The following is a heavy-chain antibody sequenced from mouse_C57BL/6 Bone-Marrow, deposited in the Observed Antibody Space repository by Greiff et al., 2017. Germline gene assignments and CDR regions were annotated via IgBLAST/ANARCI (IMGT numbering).Heavy chain of an antibody. J-gene: IGHJ1*03. CDR1: GYTFTDYN. CDR3: ARYDGYFPSDWYFDV. D-gene: IGHD2-3*01. V-gene: IGHV1-18*01. Sequence: EVQLQQSGPELVKPGASVKIPCKASGYTFTDYNMDWVKQSHGKSLEWIGDINPNNGGTIYNQKFKGKATLTVDKSSSTAYMELRSLTSEDTAVYDCARYDGYFPSDWYFDVWGTGTTVTVSS. CDR2: INPNNGGT.